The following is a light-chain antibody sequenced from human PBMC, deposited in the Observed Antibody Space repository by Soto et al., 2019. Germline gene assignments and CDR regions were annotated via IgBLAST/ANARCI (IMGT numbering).Light chain of an antibody. CDR3: QQYQSYPWT. CDR1: QSVSRR. V-gene: IGKV1-5*01. J-gene: IGKJ1*01. Sequence: DIQMTQSPSALSASAGDRVIITSRASQSVSRRLAWYQQKPGKGPKLLIYEASSLESGVPSRFSGSASGTEFTLTISSLQPDDFATYYCQQYQSYPWTFGQGTKVDIK. CDR2: EAS.